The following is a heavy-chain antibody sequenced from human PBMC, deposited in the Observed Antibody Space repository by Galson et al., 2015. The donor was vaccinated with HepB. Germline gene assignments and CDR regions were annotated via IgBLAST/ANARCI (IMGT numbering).Heavy chain of an antibody. CDR2: ISYDGSNK. V-gene: IGHV3-30-3*01. J-gene: IGHJ4*02. CDR1: GFIFSSYA. D-gene: IGHD6-19*01. CDR3: AREGRIAVAGFDY. Sequence: SLRLSCAASGFIFSSYAMHWVRQAPGKGLEWVAVISYDGSNKYYADSVKGRFTITRDNSKNTLYLQMNSLRAEDTAVYYCAREGRIAVAGFDYWGQGAPVTVSS.